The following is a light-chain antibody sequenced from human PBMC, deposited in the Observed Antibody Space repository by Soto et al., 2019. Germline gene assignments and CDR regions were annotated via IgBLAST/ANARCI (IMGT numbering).Light chain of an antibody. V-gene: IGLV1-40*01. CDR3: QSYDSSLSASV. CDR1: SSNIGAGYD. CDR2: ANS. J-gene: IGLJ2*01. Sequence: QSVLTQPPSVSGAPGQRVTISCTGSSSNIGAGYDVHWYQQLPGTAPKLLIYANSNRPSGVPDRFSGSKSGTSASLAITGLQAEDEADYYCQSYDSSLSASVFGGGTKLTAL.